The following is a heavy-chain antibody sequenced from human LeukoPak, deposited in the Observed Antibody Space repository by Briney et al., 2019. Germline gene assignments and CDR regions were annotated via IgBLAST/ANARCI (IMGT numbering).Heavy chain of an antibody. J-gene: IGHJ4*02. V-gene: IGHV1-69*13. CDR2: IIPIFGTA. D-gene: IGHD2-21*02. Sequence: ASVKVSCKASGGTFSSYAISWVRQAPGQGREWMGGIIPIFGTANYAQKFQGRVTITADESTSTAYMELSSLRSEDTAVYYCASPVTAIRFDRFDYWGQGTLVTVSS. CDR1: GGTFSSYA. CDR3: ASPVTAIRFDRFDY.